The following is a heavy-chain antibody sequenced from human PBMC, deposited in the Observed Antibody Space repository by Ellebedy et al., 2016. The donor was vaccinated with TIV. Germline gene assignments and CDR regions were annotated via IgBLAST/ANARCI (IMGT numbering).Heavy chain of an antibody. J-gene: IGHJ4*02. V-gene: IGHV4-4*07. CDR3: ARDIGDPSDY. Sequence: SETLSLTXTVSGGSISSYYWSWIRQPAGKGLEWIGRIHISGSTSYNPSLKSRFTMSVDTSKNQFSLKLSSVTAADTAVYYCARDIGDPSDYWGQGTLVTVSS. CDR1: GGSISSYY. CDR2: IHISGST. D-gene: IGHD3-10*01.